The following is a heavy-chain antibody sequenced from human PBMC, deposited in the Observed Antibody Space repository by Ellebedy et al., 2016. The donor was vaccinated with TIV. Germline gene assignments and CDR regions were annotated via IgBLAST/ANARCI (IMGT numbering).Heavy chain of an antibody. V-gene: IGHV3-7*01. J-gene: IGHJ6*02. CDR2: INKDGSEE. D-gene: IGHD2-8*01. CDR1: GFTMSENW. Sequence: GESLKISXAASGFTMSENWMSWVRQAPGKGLEWVANINKDGSEEYYAVSAMGRFTISRDNAKKSLFLQMNSLRAEDTAVYYCVRVYGYYYGMDVWGQGTTVTVSS. CDR3: VRVYGYYYGMDV.